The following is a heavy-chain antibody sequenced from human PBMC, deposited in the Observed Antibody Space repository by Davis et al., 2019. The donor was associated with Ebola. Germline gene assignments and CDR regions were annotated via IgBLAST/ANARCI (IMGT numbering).Heavy chain of an antibody. CDR2: ISSSSSYI. CDR3: ARHDYGDSHFDY. D-gene: IGHD4-17*01. J-gene: IGHJ4*02. V-gene: IGHV3-21*04. CDR1: GFTFSSYA. Sequence: GGSLRLSCAASGFTFSSYAMHWVRQAPGKGLEWVSSISSSSSYIYYADSVKGRFTISRDNSKNTLYLQMNSLRAEDTAVYYCARHDYGDSHFDYWGQGTLVTVSS.